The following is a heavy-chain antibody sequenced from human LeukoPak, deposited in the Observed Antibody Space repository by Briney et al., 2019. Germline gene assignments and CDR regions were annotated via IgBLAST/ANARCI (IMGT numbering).Heavy chain of an antibody. CDR3: ARMGSSSSSY. CDR2: IKQDGSEK. J-gene: IGHJ4*02. V-gene: IGHV3-7*01. CDR1: GFTFSSYW. Sequence: PGGSLRLSCAVSGFTFSSYWMSWVRQAPGKGLEWVANIKQDGSEKYYVDSVKGRFTISRDNAKNSLYLQMNSLTTEDTAVYYCARMGSSSSSYWGQGILVTVSS. D-gene: IGHD6-6*01.